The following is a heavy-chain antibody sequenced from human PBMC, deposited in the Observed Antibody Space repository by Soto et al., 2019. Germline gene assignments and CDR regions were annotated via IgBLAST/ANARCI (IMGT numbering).Heavy chain of an antibody. CDR3: ARDYRYYDSSGHPFY. CDR2: ISYNGSNK. V-gene: IGHV3-30-3*01. J-gene: IGHJ4*02. Sequence: GGSLRLSCAASGFSFRSYAMHWVRQAPGKGLDWVAVISYNGSNKYYADSVKGRFTISRDNSKNTLYLQMNSLRAEDTAVYYCARDYRYYDSSGHPFYWGQGTLVTVSS. D-gene: IGHD3-22*01. CDR1: GFSFRSYA.